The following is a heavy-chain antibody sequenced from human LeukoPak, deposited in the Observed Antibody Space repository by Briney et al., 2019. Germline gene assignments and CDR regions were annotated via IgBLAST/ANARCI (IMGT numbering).Heavy chain of an antibody. Sequence: GGSLRLSCAASGFTFSSYGMHWVRQAPGKGLEWVAVIWYDGSNKYYADSVKGRFTVSRDNSKNTLYLQMNSLRAEDTAVYYCAKPGSSSTFDYWGQGTLVTVSS. J-gene: IGHJ4*02. V-gene: IGHV3-33*06. CDR2: IWYDGSNK. CDR3: AKPGSSSTFDY. D-gene: IGHD6-6*01. CDR1: GFTFSSYG.